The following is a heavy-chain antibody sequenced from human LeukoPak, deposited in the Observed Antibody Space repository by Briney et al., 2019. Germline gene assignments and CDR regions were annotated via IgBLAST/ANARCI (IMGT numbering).Heavy chain of an antibody. J-gene: IGHJ4*02. V-gene: IGHV3-23*01. D-gene: IGHD3-10*01. CDR1: GFTFSNYA. Sequence: GGSLRLSCAASGFTFSNYAMSWVRQAPGKGLEWVSDISGSGGTTYYADSVKGRFTISRDNSLYLQMNSLRAEDTAVYYCAKYSGSGSDGTLDYWGQGTLVTVSS. CDR2: ISGSGGTT. CDR3: AKYSGSGSDGTLDY.